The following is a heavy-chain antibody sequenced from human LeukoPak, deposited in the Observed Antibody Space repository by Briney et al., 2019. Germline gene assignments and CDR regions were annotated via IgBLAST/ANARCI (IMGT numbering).Heavy chain of an antibody. J-gene: IGHJ3*02. CDR3: ARDRRRELLHAFDI. Sequence: ETLSLTCTVSGGTISRNYWSWIRQPPGKGLEWVAYIDYVGSTNYIPSLNSRLTISMDASKNQFSPNLSSVTAADTAVYYCARDRRRELLHAFDIWGQGTLVTVSS. CDR1: GGTISRNY. V-gene: IGHV4-59*01. D-gene: IGHD1-26*01. CDR2: IDYVGST.